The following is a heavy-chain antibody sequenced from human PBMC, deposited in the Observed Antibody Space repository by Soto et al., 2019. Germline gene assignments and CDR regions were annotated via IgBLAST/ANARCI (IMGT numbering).Heavy chain of an antibody. CDR2: IKLDGREK. CDR1: GSIFRRYW. CDR3: VRERDGHGRFDY. Sequence: PGGSLRLSCSASGSIFRRYWMAWVRQAPGKGLEWVATIKLDGREKNYLDSVQGRFTISRDDAENSMSLQMSSLRGEYTAVDFFVRERDGHGRFDYWALGTPVTVCS. J-gene: IGHJ4*02. V-gene: IGHV3-7*01.